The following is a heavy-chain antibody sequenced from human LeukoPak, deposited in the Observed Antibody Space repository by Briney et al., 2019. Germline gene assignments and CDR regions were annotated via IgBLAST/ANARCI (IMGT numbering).Heavy chain of an antibody. D-gene: IGHD3-10*01. Sequence: SETLSLTCAVYGWSFRGYYWSWIRQPPGKGLEWIGEINHSGSTNYNPSLKSRVTISVDTSKNQFSLKLSSVTAADTAVYYCARRDVGDSGGYYFDYWGQGTLVTVSS. CDR2: INHSGST. J-gene: IGHJ4*02. CDR1: GWSFRGYY. V-gene: IGHV4-34*01. CDR3: ARRDVGDSGGYYFDY.